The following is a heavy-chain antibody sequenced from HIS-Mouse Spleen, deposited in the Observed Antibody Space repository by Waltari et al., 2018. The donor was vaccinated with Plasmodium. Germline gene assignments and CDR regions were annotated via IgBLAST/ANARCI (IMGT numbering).Heavy chain of an antibody. CDR2: IDWDDDK. J-gene: IGHJ6*02. V-gene: IGHV2-70*15. CDR1: GFSLSTSGMC. CDR3: ARTTYSSSSAKYYYYGMDV. D-gene: IGHD6-6*01. Sequence: QVTLRESGPALVKPTQTITLTCTFSGFSLSTSGMCVSWIRQPPGKALEWLARIDWDDDKYYSTSLKTRLTISKDTSKNQVVLTMTNMDPVDTATYYCARTTYSSSSAKYYYYGMDVWGQGTTVTVSS.